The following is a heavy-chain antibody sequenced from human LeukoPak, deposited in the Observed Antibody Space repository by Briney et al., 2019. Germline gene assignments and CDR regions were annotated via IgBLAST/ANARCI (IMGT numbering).Heavy chain of an antibody. CDR2: ISVYQGST. V-gene: IGHV1-18*01. J-gene: IGHJ4*02. CDR1: GYTFTNYG. Sequence: ASGKVSCKASGYTFTNYGITWVRQAPGQGGEWRGWISVYQGSTKHAQNFQGRVTMTIDTSTSTAYMDLRSLRSDDTAIYFCARSDLGTITAEPFNYWGQGTLVAVSS. CDR3: ARSDLGTITAEPFNY. D-gene: IGHD5-24*01.